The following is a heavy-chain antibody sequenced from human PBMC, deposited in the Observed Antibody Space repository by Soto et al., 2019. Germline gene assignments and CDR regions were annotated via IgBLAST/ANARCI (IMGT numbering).Heavy chain of an antibody. Sequence: GGSLRLSCAASGFTFSSYGMHWVRQAPGKGLEWVAVIWYDGSNKYYADSVKGRFTISRDNSKNTLYLQMNSLRAEDTAVYYCARGPNWGRDYYYYYGMDVWGQGTTVTVSS. J-gene: IGHJ6*02. D-gene: IGHD7-27*01. CDR2: IWYDGSNK. CDR1: GFTFSSYG. CDR3: ARGPNWGRDYYYYYGMDV. V-gene: IGHV3-33*01.